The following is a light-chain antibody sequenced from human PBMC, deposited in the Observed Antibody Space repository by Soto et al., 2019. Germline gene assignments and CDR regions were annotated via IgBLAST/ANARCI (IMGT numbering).Light chain of an antibody. CDR3: SSYTSSLTLV. J-gene: IGLJ3*02. CDR1: SSDIGGYNY. CDR2: DVS. Sequence: QSALTQPASVSGSPGQSITISCTGTSSDIGGYNYVSWYQQHPGKAPKLMIYDVSNQPSGVSNRFSGSKSGNTASLTISGLQAEDEADYYCSSYTSSLTLVFGGGTKLTVL. V-gene: IGLV2-14*01.